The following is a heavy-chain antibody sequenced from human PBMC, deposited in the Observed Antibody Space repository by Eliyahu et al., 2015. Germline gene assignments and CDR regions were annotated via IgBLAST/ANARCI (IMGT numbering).Heavy chain of an antibody. CDR2: IYHSGST. CDR3: ARGVRFDSTIFGVAEYYFDY. V-gene: IGHV4-4*02. D-gene: IGHD3-3*01. CDR1: GGXVSTTXW. Sequence: QVHLQESGPGLVKPSGTLSLTCGVSGGXVSTTXWWSWVRQPPGKGLEWXGEIYHSGSTTYNPSLKSRVTMSVDKSKNQFSLKLRSVSAADTAVYYCARGVRFDSTIFGVAEYYFDYWGQGVLVTVSS. J-gene: IGHJ4*02.